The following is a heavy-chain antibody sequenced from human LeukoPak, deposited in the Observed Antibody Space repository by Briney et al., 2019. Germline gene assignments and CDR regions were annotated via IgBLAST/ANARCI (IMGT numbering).Heavy chain of an antibody. CDR3: ASYSSGWFKPLDS. J-gene: IGHJ4*02. V-gene: IGHV3-23*01. D-gene: IGHD6-19*01. CDR2: ITSTSGSI. Sequence: PGGSLRLPCVGSGFRFGNSAMSWVRQIPGKGLEWVSSITSTSGSIKYVDSVKGRFTISRDNSKNTLFLQMDSLRAEDTAIYYCASYSSGWFKPLDSWGQGTLVTVSS. CDR1: GFRFGNSA.